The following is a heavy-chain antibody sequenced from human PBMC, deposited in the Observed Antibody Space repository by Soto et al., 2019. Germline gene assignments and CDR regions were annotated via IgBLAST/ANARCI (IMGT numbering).Heavy chain of an antibody. J-gene: IGHJ5*02. Sequence: PSETLSLTCTVSGGSISSYYWSWIRQPPGKGLEWIGYIYYSGSTNYNPSLRSRVTISVDTSKNQFSLKLSSVTAADTAVYYCARHETYSSGWYDYHWFDPWGQGTLVTVSS. CDR1: GGSISSYY. CDR3: ARHETYSSGWYDYHWFDP. CDR2: IYYSGST. D-gene: IGHD6-19*01. V-gene: IGHV4-59*08.